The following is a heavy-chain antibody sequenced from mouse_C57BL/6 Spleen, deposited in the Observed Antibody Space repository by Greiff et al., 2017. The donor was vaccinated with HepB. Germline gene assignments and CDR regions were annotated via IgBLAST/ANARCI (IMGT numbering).Heavy chain of an antibody. Sequence: VQLQQPGAELVKPGASVKLSCKASGYTFTSYWMHWVKQRPGRGLEWIGRIGPGSGSTYYNEKFKGKATLTADKSSSTAYMQLSSLTSEDSAVYFCARWVVAHYYAMDYWGQGTSVTVSS. D-gene: IGHD1-1*01. V-gene: IGHV1-62-3*01. CDR1: GYTFTSYW. CDR2: IGPGSGST. CDR3: ARWVVAHYYAMDY. J-gene: IGHJ4*01.